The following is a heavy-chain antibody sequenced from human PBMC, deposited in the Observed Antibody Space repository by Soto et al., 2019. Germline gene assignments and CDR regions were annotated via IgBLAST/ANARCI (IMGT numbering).Heavy chain of an antibody. CDR1: GFTRSRND. V-gene: IGHV3-23*01. J-gene: IGHJ6*02. CDR3: AKYRFLDYGMDV. D-gene: IGHD3-3*01. CDR2: VINNGGGT. Sequence: GGSLRLSCATSGFTRSRNDMTWVRQAPGKGLECVSNVINNGGGTDYAASVKGRFTFYRDYSRKKLFMQMNSLRGEDTAVFYCAKYRFLDYGMDVWGQGTTVTVSS.